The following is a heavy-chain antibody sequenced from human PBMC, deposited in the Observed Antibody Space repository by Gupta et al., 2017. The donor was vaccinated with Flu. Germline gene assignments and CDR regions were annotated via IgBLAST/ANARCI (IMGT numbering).Heavy chain of an antibody. D-gene: IGHD4-17*01. CDR1: GFTFSRHG. J-gene: IGHJ5*02. V-gene: IGHV3-30*18. CDR2: ISYDGSNK. Sequence: QVQLVESGGGVVQPGRSLRLSCAASGFTFSRHGMHWVRQAPGKGLEWVAVISYDGSNKYYVDSVKGRFTISRDNSKNTLYLQTNSLRAEDTAVYYCAKDWTTVTTFDNWFDPWGQGTLVTVSS. CDR3: AKDWTTVTTFDNWFDP.